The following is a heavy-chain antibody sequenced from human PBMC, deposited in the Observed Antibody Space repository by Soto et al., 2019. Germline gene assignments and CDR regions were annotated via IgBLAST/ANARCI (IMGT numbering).Heavy chain of an antibody. V-gene: IGHV3-30*18. CDR3: AKTPGSSRNY. J-gene: IGHJ4*02. CDR2: ISYDGSNK. D-gene: IGHD3-10*01. CDR1: GFTFSSYG. Sequence: QVQLVESGGGVVQHGRSLRLSCAASGFTFSSYGMHWVRQAPGTGLEWVAVISYDGSNKYYADSVKGRFTISRDNSKNTLYLQMNSLRAEDTAVYYCAKTPGSSRNYWGQGTLVTVSS.